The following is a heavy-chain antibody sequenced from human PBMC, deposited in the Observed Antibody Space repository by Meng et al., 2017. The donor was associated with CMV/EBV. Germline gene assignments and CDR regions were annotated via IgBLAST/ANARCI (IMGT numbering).Heavy chain of an antibody. CDR2: IKSKTDGGTT. CDR3: TGIAAG. J-gene: IGHJ4*02. CDR1: VFTLSNAL. Sequence: VQLVGVGGGLVKAGGSLGLSFSASVFTLSNALMSWDRQVPGKGLEWVGSIKSKTDGGTTDYAAHVKGRFTISRDDSKNTLYLQMNSLKTEDTAVYYCTGIAAGWGQGTLVTVSS. V-gene: IGHV3-15*01. D-gene: IGHD6-13*01.